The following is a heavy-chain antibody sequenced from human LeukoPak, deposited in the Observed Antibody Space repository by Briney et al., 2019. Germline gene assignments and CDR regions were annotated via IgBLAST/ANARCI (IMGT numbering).Heavy chain of an antibody. CDR2: ISDSGGST. V-gene: IGHV3-23*01. CDR1: GFTFSNSA. Sequence: PGGSLRLSCAASGFTFSNSAMSWARQAPGKGLEWISAISDSGGSTYSADPVKGRFTISRDNSKNTLYLQMNSLRDEDTALYYCAKQLGYCSGGTCYFDSWGQGTLVTVSS. D-gene: IGHD2-15*01. CDR3: AKQLGYCSGGTCYFDS. J-gene: IGHJ4*01.